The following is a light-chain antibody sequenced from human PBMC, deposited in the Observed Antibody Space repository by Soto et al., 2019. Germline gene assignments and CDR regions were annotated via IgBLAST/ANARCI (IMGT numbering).Light chain of an antibody. CDR3: QQSFSIPWT. CDR2: AAS. CDR1: QGISTY. V-gene: IGKV1-39*01. J-gene: IGKJ1*01. Sequence: DIQMTQSPSSLSASVGDRVTITCRASQGISTYLNWYQQKPGRAPNLLSYAASSLHSGVPSRFSVSGSGTDFTLTITRLQPEDFATYYCQQSFSIPWTFGQGTKVDIK.